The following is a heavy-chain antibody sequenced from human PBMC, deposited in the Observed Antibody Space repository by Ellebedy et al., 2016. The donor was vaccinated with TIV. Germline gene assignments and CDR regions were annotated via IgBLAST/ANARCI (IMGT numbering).Heavy chain of an antibody. J-gene: IGHJ4*02. CDR3: ARSDMPRGVLISDF. V-gene: IGHV1-18*01. CDR2: INTYTGDT. CDR1: GGTFSSYA. Sequence: AASVKVSCKASGGTFSSYAFSWVRKAPGQGLEWIGWINTYTGDTHFTQNFQGRLTLTPDTSTDTAYMELKSLRSDDTAMYYCARSDMPRGVLISDFWGQGSLVTVSS. D-gene: IGHD3-10*01.